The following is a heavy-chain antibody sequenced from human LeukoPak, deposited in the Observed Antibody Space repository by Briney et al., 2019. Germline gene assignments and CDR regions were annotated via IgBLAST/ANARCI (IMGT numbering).Heavy chain of an antibody. J-gene: IGHJ4*03. Sequence: PSETLSLTCAVYGGSFSGYYRSCICQPPGKGLEWIGEINHSGSTNYNPSLKSRVTISVDTSKNQFSLKLSSVTAADTAVYYCAPHDTSGPTGSWGNWGPRALCTVSS. CDR3: APHDTSGPTGSWGN. V-gene: IGHV4-34*01. CDR2: INHSGST. CDR1: GGSFSGYY. D-gene: IGHD3-16*01.